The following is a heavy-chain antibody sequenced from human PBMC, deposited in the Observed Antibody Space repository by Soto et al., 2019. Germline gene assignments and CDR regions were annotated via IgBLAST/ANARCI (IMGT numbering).Heavy chain of an antibody. CDR3: AHVLVVVANYGMDV. Sequence: QITLKESGPTLVKPTQTLTLTRTFSGFSLSTSGVGVGWIRQPPGKALEWLALIYWDDDKRYSPSLTSRLTITKDTSKNQVVLTMTNMDPVDTATYYCAHVLVVVANYGMDVWGQGTTVTVSS. V-gene: IGHV2-5*02. D-gene: IGHD2-15*01. J-gene: IGHJ6*02. CDR2: IYWDDDK. CDR1: GFSLSTSGVG.